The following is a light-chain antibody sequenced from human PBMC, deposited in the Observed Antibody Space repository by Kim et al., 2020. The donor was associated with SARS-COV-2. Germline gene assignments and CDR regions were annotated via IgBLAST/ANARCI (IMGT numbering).Light chain of an antibody. V-gene: IGLV1-40*01. CDR1: SSNIGAGYD. CDR2: SNG. CDR3: HSYDSSPSGYV. Sequence: QSVLTQPSSVSGAPGQTVTVSCIGSSSNIGAGYDVHWYQHLPTTAPKLLIYSNGNRPSGFPDRFSGSKSGTSASLAITGLQAEDEADYYCHSYDSSPSGYVFGSGTKVTVL. J-gene: IGLJ1*01.